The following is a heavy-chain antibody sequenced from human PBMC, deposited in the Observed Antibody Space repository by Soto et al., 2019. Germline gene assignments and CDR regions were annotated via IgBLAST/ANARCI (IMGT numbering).Heavy chain of an antibody. D-gene: IGHD2-2*01. CDR3: ARWGYCSSTSCSNWFDP. CDR1: GGSISSSSYY. Sequence: QLQLQESGPGLVKPSETLSLTCTVSGGSISSSSYYWGWIRQPPGKGLEWIGSIYYSGSTYYNPSLKSRVTISVDTSKNQYSVKLSSVTAADTAVYYCARWGYCSSTSCSNWFDPWGQGTLVTVSS. CDR2: IYYSGST. J-gene: IGHJ5*02. V-gene: IGHV4-39*01.